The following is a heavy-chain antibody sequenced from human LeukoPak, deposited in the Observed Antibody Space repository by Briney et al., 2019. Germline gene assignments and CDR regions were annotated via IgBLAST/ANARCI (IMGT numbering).Heavy chain of an antibody. CDR2: IEIDENAT. J-gene: IGHJ4*02. V-gene: IGHV3-74*01. D-gene: IGHD3-10*01. CDR3: GRGFTYLDF. CDR1: GFTLSRHW. Sequence: GGSLRLSCAASGFTLSRHWMHWVRQTPGKGPRWVSRIEIDENATTYADAVKGRFAISRDNAKNTLYLQMNSLRAEDTGVYYCGRGFTYLDFWGQGTPVTVPS.